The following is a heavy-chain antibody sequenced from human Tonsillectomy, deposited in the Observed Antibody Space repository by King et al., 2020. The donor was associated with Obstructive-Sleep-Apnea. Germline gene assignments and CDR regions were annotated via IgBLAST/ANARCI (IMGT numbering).Heavy chain of an antibody. J-gene: IGHJ4*02. CDR1: GFTFSSYG. Sequence: VQLVESGGGVVQPGRSLRLSCAASGFTFSSYGMHWVRQAPGKGLEWVAVISYDGSNKYYADSVKGRFTISRDNSKNTLYLQMNSLRAEDTAVYYCAKEGDSSLDYWGQGTLVTVSS. V-gene: IGHV3-30*18. D-gene: IGHD6-6*01. CDR2: ISYDGSNK. CDR3: AKEGDSSLDY.